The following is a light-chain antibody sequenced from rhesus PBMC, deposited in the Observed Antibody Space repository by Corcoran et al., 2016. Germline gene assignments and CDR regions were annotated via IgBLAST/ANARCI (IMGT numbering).Light chain of an antibody. CDR2: KAS. CDR1: QSISSW. CDR3: LQYSSSPYS. Sequence: DIQMTQSPSSLSASVGDTVTITCRASQSISSWLDWYQQKPGKAPKLLIYKASSLQSGVPSRFSGSGCGTDFPLTISSLQPEDCATYYCLQYSSSPYSFGQGTKVEIK. V-gene: IGKV1-22*01. J-gene: IGKJ2*01.